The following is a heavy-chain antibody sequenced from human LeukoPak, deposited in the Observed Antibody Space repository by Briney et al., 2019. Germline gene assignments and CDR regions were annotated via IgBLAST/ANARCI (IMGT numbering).Heavy chain of an antibody. J-gene: IGHJ5*02. CDR1: GFTFSSYA. Sequence: PGGSLRLPCAASGFTFSSYAMTWVRQAPGKGLEWVSTISGSGGSTYYADSVKGRFAISRDNSKDTLYLQMNSLRVEDTAVYYCAKAGTPVLTGYLNYFDPWGQGTLVTVSS. V-gene: IGHV3-23*01. D-gene: IGHD3-9*01. CDR2: ISGSGGST. CDR3: AKAGTPVLTGYLNYFDP.